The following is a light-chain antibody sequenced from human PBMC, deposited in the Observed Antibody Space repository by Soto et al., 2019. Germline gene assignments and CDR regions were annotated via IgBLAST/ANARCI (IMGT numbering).Light chain of an antibody. Sequence: ECLLTQSPGTLSLSPGERSTLSCRAIQTVRNNYLAWYQQKPGQAPRLLIYDASNRATGIPARFSGSGSGTDFTLTISSLEPEDFAVYYCQQRSNWPNTFGGGTKVDIK. CDR1: QTVRNNY. J-gene: IGKJ4*01. CDR2: DAS. CDR3: QQRSNWPNT. V-gene: IGKV3-11*01.